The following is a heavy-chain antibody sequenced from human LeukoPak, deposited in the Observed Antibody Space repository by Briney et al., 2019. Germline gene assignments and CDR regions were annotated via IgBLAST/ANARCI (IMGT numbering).Heavy chain of an antibody. D-gene: IGHD5-18*01. CDR2: ISGRGSST. V-gene: IGHV3-23*01. J-gene: IGHJ4*02. Sequence: GGSLRLSCAASGFTFSSYVMSWVRQAPGKGLEWVSGISGRGSSTYYADSVKGRFTISRDNSRNTLYLQMSSLRAEDTAVYYCVKARGIQLWLPGDYWGQGTLVTVSS. CDR3: VKARGIQLWLPGDY. CDR1: GFTFSSYV.